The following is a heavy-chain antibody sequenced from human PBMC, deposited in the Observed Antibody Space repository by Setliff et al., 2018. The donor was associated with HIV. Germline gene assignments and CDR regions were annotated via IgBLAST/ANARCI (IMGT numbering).Heavy chain of an antibody. CDR3: ATHPPYRSAWYMRS. V-gene: IGHV1-24*01. D-gene: IGHD6-19*01. CDR2: FDPEAGEI. Sequence: ASVKVSCKISGFTLNELSIQWVRQAPAKGLEWMGGFDPEAGEIIYAQKFQGRVTMTKDTSTDTAYMDLSSLRSEDTAVYYCATHPPYRSAWYMRSWGQGTLVTV. CDR1: GFTLNELS. J-gene: IGHJ5*02.